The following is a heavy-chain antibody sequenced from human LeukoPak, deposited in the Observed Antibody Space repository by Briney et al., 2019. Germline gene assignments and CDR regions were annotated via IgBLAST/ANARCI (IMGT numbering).Heavy chain of an antibody. J-gene: IGHJ4*02. V-gene: IGHV4-34*01. Sequence: SETLSLTCAVYGGSFSGYYWSWIRQPPGKGLEWIGEINHSGSTNYNPSLKSRVTISVDTSKNQFSLKLSSVTAADTAVYYCAILLRGSSTFDYWGQGTLVTVSS. CDR3: AILLRGSSTFDY. D-gene: IGHD6-6*01. CDR1: GGSFSGYY. CDR2: INHSGST.